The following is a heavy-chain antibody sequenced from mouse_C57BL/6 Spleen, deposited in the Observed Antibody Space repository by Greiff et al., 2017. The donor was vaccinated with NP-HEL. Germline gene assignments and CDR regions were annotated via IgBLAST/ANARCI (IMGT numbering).Heavy chain of an antibody. CDR3: ARGPYYGSSGYFDV. D-gene: IGHD1-1*01. CDR2: IYPGDGDT. CDR1: GYAFSSYW. Sequence: QVHVKQSGAELVKPGASVKISCKASGYAFSSYWMNWVKQRPGKGLEWIGQIYPGDGDTNYNGKFKGKATLTADKSSSTAYMQLSSLTSEDSAVYFCARGPYYGSSGYFDVWGTGTTVTVSS. V-gene: IGHV1-80*01. J-gene: IGHJ1*03.